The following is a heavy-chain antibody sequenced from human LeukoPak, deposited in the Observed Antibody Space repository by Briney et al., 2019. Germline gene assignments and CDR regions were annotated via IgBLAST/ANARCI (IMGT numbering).Heavy chain of an antibody. CDR1: GGSISSSSYY. CDR2: IYYSGST. D-gene: IGHD6-19*01. J-gene: IGHJ3*02. V-gene: IGHV4-39*02. Sequence: SETLSLTCTVSGGSISSSSYYWGWIRQPPGKGLEWIGSIYYSGSTYYNPSLKSRVTISVDTSKNQFSLKLSSVTAADTAVYYCARDRPIIAVAGIDAFDIWGQGTMVTVSS. CDR3: ARDRPIIAVAGIDAFDI.